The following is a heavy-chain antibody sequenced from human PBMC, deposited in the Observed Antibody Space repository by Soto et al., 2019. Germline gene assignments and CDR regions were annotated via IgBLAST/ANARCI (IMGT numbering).Heavy chain of an antibody. CDR1: GFTFRSYA. J-gene: IGHJ6*02. CDR3: ARSDRYYDSSGYPPLGMDV. V-gene: IGHV3-30-3*01. Sequence: GGSLRLSCAASGFTFRSYAMHWVRQAPGKGLEWVAVISYDGSNKYYADSVKGRFTISRDNSMNTLYLQMNSLRAEDTAVYYCARSDRYYDSSGYPPLGMDVWGQGTTVTVSS. D-gene: IGHD3-22*01. CDR2: ISYDGSNK.